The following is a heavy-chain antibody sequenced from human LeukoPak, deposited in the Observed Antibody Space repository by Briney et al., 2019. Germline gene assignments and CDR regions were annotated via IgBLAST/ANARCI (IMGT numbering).Heavy chain of an antibody. V-gene: IGHV4-59*12. CDR2: IYYSGST. D-gene: IGHD3-16*02. Sequence: SETLSLTCTVSGGSISSYYWSWIRQPPGKGLEWIGYIYYSGSTNYNPSLKSRVTISVDTSKNQFSLKLSSVTAADTAVYYCARMGLNPLGYPTYFDYWGQGTLVTVSS. CDR3: ARMGLNPLGYPTYFDY. CDR1: GGSISSYY. J-gene: IGHJ4*02.